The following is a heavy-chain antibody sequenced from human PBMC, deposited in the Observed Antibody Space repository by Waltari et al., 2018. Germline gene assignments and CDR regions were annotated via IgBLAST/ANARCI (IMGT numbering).Heavy chain of an antibody. D-gene: IGHD5-12*01. CDR2: IKNDGSQT. Sequence: EVLLLESGGGWVQVGRSLRLSCAASGFSFNTLLSLWVRQAPGKGLEWVANIKNDGSQTYYGDSVKGRFTISRDNAGNSLYLQMHSLRAEDTAVYYCARDSIYSGFYSYNYGMDVWGQGTTVTVSS. CDR1: GFSFNTLL. J-gene: IGHJ6*01. CDR3: ARDSIYSGFYSYNYGMDV. V-gene: IGHV3-7*01.